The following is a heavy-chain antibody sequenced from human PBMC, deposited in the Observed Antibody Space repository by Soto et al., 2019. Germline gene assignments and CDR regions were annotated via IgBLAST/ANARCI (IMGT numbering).Heavy chain of an antibody. J-gene: IGHJ4*02. CDR2: ISAYNGNT. CDR1: GYTFTSYG. Sequence: ASVKVSCKASGYTFTSYGISWVRQAPGQGLEWMGWISAYNGNTNYAQKLQGRVTMTTDTSTSTAYMELRSLRSDDTAVYYCARAPGYSSSWYLGDYWGQGTLVTVSS. D-gene: IGHD6-13*01. V-gene: IGHV1-18*01. CDR3: ARAPGYSSSWYLGDY.